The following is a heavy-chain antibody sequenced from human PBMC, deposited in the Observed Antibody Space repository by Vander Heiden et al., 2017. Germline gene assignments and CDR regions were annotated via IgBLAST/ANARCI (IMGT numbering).Heavy chain of an antibody. CDR1: GFPFDDYA. CDR3: AKADYGAGFALDY. V-gene: IGHV3-9*01. D-gene: IGHD4-17*01. CDR2: ISWNSGSI. Sequence: EVQLVESGGGLVQPGRSLRLSCAASGFPFDDYAMHWVRQAPGKGLEWVSGISWNSGSIGYADSVKGRFTISRDNAKNSLYLQMNSLRAEDTALYYCAKADYGAGFALDYWCQGTLVTVSS. J-gene: IGHJ4*02.